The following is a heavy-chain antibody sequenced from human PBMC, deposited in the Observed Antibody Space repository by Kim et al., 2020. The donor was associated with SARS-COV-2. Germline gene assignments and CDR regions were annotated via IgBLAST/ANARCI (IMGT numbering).Heavy chain of an antibody. J-gene: IGHJ6*02. CDR2: ISGSGVST. V-gene: IGHV3-23*01. CDR3: ANPVGGYYYGMDV. Sequence: GGSLRLSCAASGITFSGYVMHWVRRAPGKGLEWVSTISGSGVSTFYADPARGRFSISRDNYRNTLYLQMNSLRAEDTAVYYCANPVGGYYYGMDVWGQGT. D-gene: IGHD3-10*01. CDR1: GITFSGYV.